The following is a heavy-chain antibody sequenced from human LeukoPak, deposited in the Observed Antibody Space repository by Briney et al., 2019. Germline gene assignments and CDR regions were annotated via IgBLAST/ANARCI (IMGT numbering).Heavy chain of an antibody. J-gene: IGHJ6*03. CDR1: GGSISSYY. CDR3: ARVRKVSYYYYMDV. CDR2: IYYSGGT. V-gene: IGHV4-59*01. Sequence: SEILSLTCTVSGGSISSYYWSWIRQPPGKGLEWIGYIYYSGGTDYNPSLKSRVTISEDTSKNQFSLKLSSVTAADTAVYYCARVRKVSYYYYMDVWGKGTTVTVSS. D-gene: IGHD4-11*01.